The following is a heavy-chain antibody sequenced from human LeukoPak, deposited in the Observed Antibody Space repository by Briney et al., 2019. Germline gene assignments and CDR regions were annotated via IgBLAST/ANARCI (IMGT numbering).Heavy chain of an antibody. D-gene: IGHD3-22*01. J-gene: IGHJ4*02. CDR2: IWYDGSDQ. Sequence: GGSLRLSCAASGFTFSTCGMHWVRQAPGKGLEWVAVIWYDGSDQYYADSVRGRFTISRDNSKDTLYLQMNSLRAEDTAVYYCASLIGHTDYYDSSGYSSPFDSWGQGTLVTVSS. CDR1: GFTFSTCG. V-gene: IGHV3-33*01. CDR3: ASLIGHTDYYDSSGYSSPFDS.